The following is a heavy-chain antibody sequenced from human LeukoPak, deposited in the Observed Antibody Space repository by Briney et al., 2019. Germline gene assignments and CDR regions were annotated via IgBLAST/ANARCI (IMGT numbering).Heavy chain of an antibody. V-gene: IGHV4-34*01. CDR3: ARRRGYYDSGNYYGLDIDY. CDR1: GGSFSGYY. Sequence: SETLSLTCAFYGGSFSGYYWSWIRQPPGKGLEWIGEINHSGTTNYNPSLKSRVTISVDTSKNQFSLKLSSVTAADTALYYCARRRGYYDSGNYYGLDIDYWGQGTLVTVSS. D-gene: IGHD3-10*01. J-gene: IGHJ4*02. CDR2: INHSGTT.